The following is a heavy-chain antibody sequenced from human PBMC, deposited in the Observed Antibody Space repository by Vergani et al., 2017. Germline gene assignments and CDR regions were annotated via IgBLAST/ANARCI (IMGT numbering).Heavy chain of an antibody. CDR2: IYYSGST. CDR3: ARGSNPYFDY. D-gene: IGHD1-14*01. CDR1: GGSISSYY. V-gene: IGHV4-59*01. Sequence: QVQLQESGPGLVKPSETLSLTCTVSGGSISSYYWSWIRQPPGKGLEWIGYIYYSGSTNYNPSLKSRVTISVDTSKNQFSLKLSSVTAADTAVYYCARGSNPYFDYWGQGTLVTVSS. J-gene: IGHJ4*02.